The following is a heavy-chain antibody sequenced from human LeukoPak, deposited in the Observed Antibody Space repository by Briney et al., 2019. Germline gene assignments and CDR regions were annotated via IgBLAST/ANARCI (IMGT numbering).Heavy chain of an antibody. D-gene: IGHD6-19*01. J-gene: IGHJ4*02. Sequence: GGSLRLSCAASGFTFSSYAMSWVRQAPGKGLEWVSAISGSGGSTYYADSVKGRFTISRDNSKNTLYLQMNSLRAEDTAAYYCAKSGPRWYSSGWYNYWGQGTLVTVSS. CDR3: AKSGPRWYSSGWYNY. CDR2: ISGSGGST. CDR1: GFTFSSYA. V-gene: IGHV3-23*01.